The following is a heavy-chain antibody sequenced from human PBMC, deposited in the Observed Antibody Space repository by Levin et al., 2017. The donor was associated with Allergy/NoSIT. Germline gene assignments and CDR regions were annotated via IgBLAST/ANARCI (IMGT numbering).Heavy chain of an antibody. V-gene: IGHV4-59*01. Sequence: SETLSLTCTVSGGSISSYYWSWIRQPPGKGLEWIGYIYYSGSTNYNPSLKSRVTISVDTSKNQFSLKLSSVTAADTAVYYCARAYEPGAWYYGMDVWGQGTTVTVSS. CDR1: GGSISSYY. CDR3: ARAYEPGAWYYGMDV. CDR2: IYYSGST. D-gene: IGHD3-3*01. J-gene: IGHJ6*02.